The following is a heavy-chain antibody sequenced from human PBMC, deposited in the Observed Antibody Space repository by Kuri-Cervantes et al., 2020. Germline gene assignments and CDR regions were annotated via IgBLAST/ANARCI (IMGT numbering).Heavy chain of an antibody. D-gene: IGHD3-10*01. J-gene: IGHJ4*02. CDR1: GYTFTSYA. V-gene: IGHV7-4-1*02. Sequence: ASVKVSCKASGYTFTSYAMNWVRQAPRQGLEWMGWINTNTGNPTYAQGFTGRFVFSLDTSVSTAYLQISSLKAEDTAVYYCARVGFTMVRGVDLDYWGQGTLVTVSS. CDR2: INTNTGNP. CDR3: ARVGFTMVRGVDLDY.